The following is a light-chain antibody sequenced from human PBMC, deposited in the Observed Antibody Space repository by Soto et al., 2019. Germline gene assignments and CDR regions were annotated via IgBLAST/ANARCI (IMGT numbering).Light chain of an antibody. Sequence: EMVLTEFPASLSVPPGERATLSCRASQSVSTNFAWYQQKPGQAPRLLIYGASTRATGIPARFSGSGSGTEFTLTISSLQPDDFATYYCQQYNSYSWTFGQGTKVDI. V-gene: IGKV3-15*01. CDR2: GAS. CDR1: QSVSTN. J-gene: IGKJ1*01. CDR3: QQYNSYSWT.